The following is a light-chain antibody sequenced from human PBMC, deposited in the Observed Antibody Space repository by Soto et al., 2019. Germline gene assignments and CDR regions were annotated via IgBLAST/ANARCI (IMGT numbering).Light chain of an antibody. CDR3: QRCKVAPFT. CDR1: QDIANF. CDR2: AAS. J-gene: IGKJ4*01. Sequence: ILMTQSPSSLSAFVGDRVTITCRASQDIANFLAWYQQKPGKAPKLLIYAASTLQSGVPSRFSGSGSGTDFTLTISSLQPEDVATYYCQRCKVAPFTFGGGTKVDIK. V-gene: IGKV1-27*01.